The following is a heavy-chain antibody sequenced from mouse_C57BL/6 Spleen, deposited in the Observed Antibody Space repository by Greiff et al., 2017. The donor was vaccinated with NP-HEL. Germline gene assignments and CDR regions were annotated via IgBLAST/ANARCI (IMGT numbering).Heavy chain of an antibody. V-gene: IGHV1-81*01. Sequence: VKLVESGAELARPGASVKLSCKASGYTFTSYGISWVKQRTGQGLEWIGEIYPRSGNTYYNEKFKGKATLTADKSSSTAYMELRSLTSEDSAVYFCARWGGYDEGYYAMDYWGQGTSVTVSS. CDR1: GYTFTSYG. CDR2: IYPRSGNT. CDR3: ARWGGYDEGYYAMDY. J-gene: IGHJ4*01. D-gene: IGHD2-2*01.